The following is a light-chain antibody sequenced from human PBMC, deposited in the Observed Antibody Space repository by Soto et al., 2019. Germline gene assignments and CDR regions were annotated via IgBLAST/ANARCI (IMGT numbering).Light chain of an antibody. Sequence: QSVRTQPASVSGSPGQSITISCTGTSSDVGGYNYVSWYQQHPGKAPKLMIYDVSNRPSGVSNRFSGSKSGNTASLTISGLQAEDEADYYSSLYTRSSKVFGTGTKVTVL. V-gene: IGLV2-14*01. CDR2: DVS. J-gene: IGLJ1*01. CDR3: SLYTRSSKV. CDR1: SSDVGGYNY.